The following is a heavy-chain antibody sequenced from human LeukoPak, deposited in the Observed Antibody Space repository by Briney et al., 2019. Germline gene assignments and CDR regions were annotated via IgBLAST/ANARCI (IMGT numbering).Heavy chain of an antibody. CDR3: ARDCCSGSHRGPFDL. CDR2: IYHSGST. CDR1: GYSISSGYY. Sequence: SETLSLTCTVSGYSISSGYYWGWIRQPPGKGLEWIGTIYHSGSTYYNPSLKSRITISVDTSKNQFSLKLNSVTAADTAVYYCARDCCSGSHRGPFDLWGRGTLVTVSS. J-gene: IGHJ2*01. D-gene: IGHD2-15*01. V-gene: IGHV4-38-2*02.